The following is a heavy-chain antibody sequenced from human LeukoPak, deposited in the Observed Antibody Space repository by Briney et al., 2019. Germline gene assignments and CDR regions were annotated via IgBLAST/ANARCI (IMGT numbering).Heavy chain of an antibody. CDR2: IYTSGST. J-gene: IGHJ4*02. CDR1: GGSISSYY. CDR3: ARERRNSGSYYGSFDY. Sequence: SETLSLTCTVSGGSISSYYWSWIRQPAGKRLEWIGRIYTSGSTNYNPSLKSRVTMSVDTSKNQFSLKLSSVTAADTAVYYCARERRNSGSYYGSFDYWGQGTLVTVSS. V-gene: IGHV4-4*07. D-gene: IGHD1-26*01.